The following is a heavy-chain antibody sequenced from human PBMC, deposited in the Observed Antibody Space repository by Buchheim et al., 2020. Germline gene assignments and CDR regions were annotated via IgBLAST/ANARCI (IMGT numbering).Heavy chain of an antibody. CDR2: IYYSGNT. CDR1: GGSISSGDYY. V-gene: IGHV4-30-4*01. Sequence: QVQLQESGPGLVKPSQTLSLTCTVSGGSISSGDYYWSWLRQPPGKGLEWIGYIYYSGNTYYNPSLKSRVNISVDMSKNKFSLKLSSVTAADTAVYYCASWGWLQLRAFDYWGQGIL. J-gene: IGHJ4*02. D-gene: IGHD5-24*01. CDR3: ASWGWLQLRAFDY.